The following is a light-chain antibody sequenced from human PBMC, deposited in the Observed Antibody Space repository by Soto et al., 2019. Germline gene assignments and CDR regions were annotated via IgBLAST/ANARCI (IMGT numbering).Light chain of an antibody. Sequence: DIQMTQSPSTLSASVGDRVTITCRASQSISPWLAWYQQKPGKVPKILIYKASSLESGVPSRFSGSESGTEFTLTISSLQPDDFATYYCQQYKTYSRTFGQGTKLEIK. CDR2: KAS. J-gene: IGKJ2*01. V-gene: IGKV1-5*03. CDR1: QSISPW. CDR3: QQYKTYSRT.